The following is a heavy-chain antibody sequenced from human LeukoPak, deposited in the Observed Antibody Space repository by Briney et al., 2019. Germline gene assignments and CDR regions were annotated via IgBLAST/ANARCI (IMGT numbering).Heavy chain of an antibody. CDR1: GYTLTELS. V-gene: IGHV1-24*01. CDR3: ARDSPTRITMIVVGHDAFDI. Sequence: ASVKVSCKVSGYTLTELSMHWVRQAPGKGLEWMGGFDPEDGETIYAQKFQGRVTMTEDTSTDTAYMELSSLRSDDTAVYYCARDSPTRITMIVVGHDAFDIWGQGTMVTVSS. D-gene: IGHD3-22*01. CDR2: FDPEDGET. J-gene: IGHJ3*02.